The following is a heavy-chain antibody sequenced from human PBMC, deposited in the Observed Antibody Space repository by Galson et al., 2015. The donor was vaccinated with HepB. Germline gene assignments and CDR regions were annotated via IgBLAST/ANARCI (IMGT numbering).Heavy chain of an antibody. V-gene: IGHV3-21*01. CDR1: GFTFSSYS. CDR2: ISSSSYI. D-gene: IGHD2-15*01. CDR3: ARNPAVDIVLFDY. J-gene: IGHJ4*02. Sequence: SLRLSCAASGFTFSSYSMNWVRQAPGKGLEWVSSISSSSYIYYADSVKGRFTISRDNAKNSLYLQMNSLRAEDTAVYYCARNPAVDIVLFDYWGQGTLVTVSS.